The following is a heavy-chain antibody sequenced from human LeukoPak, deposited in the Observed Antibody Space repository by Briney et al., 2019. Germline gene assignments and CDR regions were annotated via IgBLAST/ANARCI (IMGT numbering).Heavy chain of an antibody. CDR2: INHSGST. CDR3: ARGQVRYYYGSGSFGFGP. Sequence: SETLSLTCAVYGGSFSGYYWSWIRQPPGKGLEWSGEINHSGSTNYNPSLKSRVTISVDTSKNQFSLKLSSVTAADTAVYYCARGQVRYYYGSGSFGFGPWGQGTLITVSS. J-gene: IGHJ5*02. D-gene: IGHD3-10*01. CDR1: GGSFSGYY. V-gene: IGHV4-34*01.